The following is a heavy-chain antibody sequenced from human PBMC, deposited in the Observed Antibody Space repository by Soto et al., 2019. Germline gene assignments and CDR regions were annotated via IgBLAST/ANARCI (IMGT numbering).Heavy chain of an antibody. Sequence: SETLSLTCAVSSGSISSSNWWSWVRQPPGKGLEWIGEIYHSGSTNYNPSLKSRVTISVDKSKNQFSLKLSSVTAADTAVYYCGRDVLVVVAATNLDPYYYYYMDVWGKGTTVTVSS. V-gene: IGHV4-4*02. D-gene: IGHD2-15*01. CDR3: GRDVLVVVAATNLDPYYYYYMDV. J-gene: IGHJ6*03. CDR1: SGSISSSNW. CDR2: IYHSGST.